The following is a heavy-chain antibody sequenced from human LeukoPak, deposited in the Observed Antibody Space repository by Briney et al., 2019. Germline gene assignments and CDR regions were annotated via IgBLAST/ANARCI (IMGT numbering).Heavy chain of an antibody. CDR3: ATSSGSAA. Sequence: GGSLSLLCAVSGFIFSDYYMSWFRQAPGKVLEWVSYNSTNGSTIHYADSMNGRFTISRDDAKNSLYLQMNSLRAEDTGVYYCATSSGSAAWGQGALVTVSS. CDR2: NSTNGSTI. J-gene: IGHJ5*02. D-gene: IGHD3-10*01. V-gene: IGHV3-11*01. CDR1: GFIFSDYY.